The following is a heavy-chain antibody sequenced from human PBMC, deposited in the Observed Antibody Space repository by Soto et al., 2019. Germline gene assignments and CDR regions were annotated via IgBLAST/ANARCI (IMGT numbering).Heavy chain of an antibody. CDR2: IYWDDDK. J-gene: IGHJ4*02. CDR1: GFSLSTSGVG. Sequence: SGPTLVNPTQTLTLTCTFSGFSLSTSGVGVGWIRQHPGKALEWLALIYWDDDKRYSPSLKSRLTITKDTSKNQVVLTMTNMDPVDTATYYCAHITPMTTVTTSRYYFDYWGQGTLVTVSS. D-gene: IGHD4-17*01. V-gene: IGHV2-5*02. CDR3: AHITPMTTVTTSRYYFDY.